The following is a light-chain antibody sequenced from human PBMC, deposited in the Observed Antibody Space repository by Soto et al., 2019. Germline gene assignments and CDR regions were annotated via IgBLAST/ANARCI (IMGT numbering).Light chain of an antibody. J-gene: IGKJ5*01. CDR3: QQYASSPLT. V-gene: IGKV3-20*01. CDR2: GAS. Sequence: VVLTQSPDTLSLSPLETATLSFMASQSVSSRYLAWYQQKPGQAPSLLIHGASSRPTGIPDMFSGSGSGTDFTLTISRLEPEDSAVYFCQQYASSPLTFGQGTRLEIK. CDR1: QSVSSRY.